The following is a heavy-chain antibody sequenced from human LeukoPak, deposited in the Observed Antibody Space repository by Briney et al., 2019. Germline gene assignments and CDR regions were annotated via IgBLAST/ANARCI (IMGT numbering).Heavy chain of an antibody. J-gene: IGHJ4*02. D-gene: IGHD2-15*01. V-gene: IGHV1-69*06. CDR3: ARSSAWAHFDN. CDR1: GYTFTNYY. CDR2: IIPIFGTA. Sequence: GASVKVSCRASGYTFTNYYIHWVRQAPGQGLEWMGGIIPIFGTANYAQKFQGRVTITADTSTSTAYMELSSLRSEDTAVYYCARSSAWAHFDNWGQGTLVSVSS.